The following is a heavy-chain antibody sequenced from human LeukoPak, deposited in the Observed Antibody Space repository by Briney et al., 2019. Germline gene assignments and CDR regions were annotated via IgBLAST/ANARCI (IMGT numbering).Heavy chain of an antibody. D-gene: IGHD2/OR15-2a*01. V-gene: IGHV4-61*01. CDR2: IYYSGST. CDR1: GGSVRSGSHY. J-gene: IGHJ4*02. Sequence: SETLSLTCTVSGGSVRSGSHYWSWIRQPPGKGLEWLGDIYYSGSTYFNPFLKSRVTISVDTSKNQFSLKLSSVIAADTAVYYCARDSMVGGCDYWGQGTLVTVSS. CDR3: ARDSMVGGCDY.